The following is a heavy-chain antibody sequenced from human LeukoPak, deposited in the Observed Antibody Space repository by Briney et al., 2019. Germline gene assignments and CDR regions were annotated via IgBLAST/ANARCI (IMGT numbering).Heavy chain of an antibody. D-gene: IGHD3-9*01. V-gene: IGHV3-11*01. CDR1: GFTFSDYY. CDR3: ARLRYFDWSTVDY. Sequence: PGGSLRLSCAASGFTFSDYYMSWIRQAPGKGLEWVSYISSSGSTIYYADSVKGRFTISGDNAKNSLYLQMNSLRAEDTAVYYCARLRYFDWSTVDYWGQGTLVTVSS. CDR2: ISSSGSTI. J-gene: IGHJ4*02.